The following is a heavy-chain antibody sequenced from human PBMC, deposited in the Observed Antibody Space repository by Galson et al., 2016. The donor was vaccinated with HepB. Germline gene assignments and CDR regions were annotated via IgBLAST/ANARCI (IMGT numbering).Heavy chain of an antibody. CDR3: ARDPGLPNGMHV. CDR1: GFTFSGHA. J-gene: IGHJ6*02. Sequence: SLRLSCAASGFTFSGHAITWVRQAPGKRLEWLSAISGGGDKTFYADSVRGRFTISRDNSQNTVYLQMNSLRAEDTAVYYCARDPGLPNGMHVRGQGTTVTVSS. V-gene: IGHV3-23*01. D-gene: IGHD2-2*01. CDR2: ISGGGDKT.